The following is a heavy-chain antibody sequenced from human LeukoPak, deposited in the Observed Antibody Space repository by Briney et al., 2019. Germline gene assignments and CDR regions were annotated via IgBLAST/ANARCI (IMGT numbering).Heavy chain of an antibody. Sequence: SETLSLTCTVSGGSISSGDYYWSWIRQPPGKGLEWIGYIYYSGSTYYNPSLKSRVTISVDTSKNQFSLKLSSVTAADTAVYYCARGGSKFNYYGMDVWGQGTTVTVSS. D-gene: IGHD2-15*01. V-gene: IGHV4-30-4*01. CDR3: ARGGSKFNYYGMDV. CDR1: GGSISSGDYY. CDR2: IYYSGST. J-gene: IGHJ6*02.